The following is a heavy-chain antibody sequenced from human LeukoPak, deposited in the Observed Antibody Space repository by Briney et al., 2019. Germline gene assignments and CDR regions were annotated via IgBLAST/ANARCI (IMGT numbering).Heavy chain of an antibody. J-gene: IGHJ4*02. CDR2: IRSKAYGGTT. D-gene: IGHD3-16*02. CDR1: TFTFSSYN. CDR3: TRAPDYVWGSYRCFDY. V-gene: IGHV3-49*04. Sequence: GGSLRLSCAASTFTFSSYNMNWVRQAPGKGLEWVGRIRSKAYGGTTEYAASVKGRFTISRDDSKSIAYLQMNSLKTEDTAVYYCTRAPDYVWGSYRCFDYWGQGTLVTVSS.